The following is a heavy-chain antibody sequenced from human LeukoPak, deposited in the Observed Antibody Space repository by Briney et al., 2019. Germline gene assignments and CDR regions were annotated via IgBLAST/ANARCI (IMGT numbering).Heavy chain of an antibody. Sequence: GGSLRLSCAVSGFTFSSYGMHWVRQAPGKGLEWVAFIRYDGSNKYYADSVKGRFTISRDNSKNTLYLQMDSLRAEDTAVYYCAKDRGIAVAGTNFDYWGQGTLVTVSS. J-gene: IGHJ4*02. CDR1: GFTFSSYG. CDR2: IRYDGSNK. CDR3: AKDRGIAVAGTNFDY. D-gene: IGHD6-19*01. V-gene: IGHV3-30*02.